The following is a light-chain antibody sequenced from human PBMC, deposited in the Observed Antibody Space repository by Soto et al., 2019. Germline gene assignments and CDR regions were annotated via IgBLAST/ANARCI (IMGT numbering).Light chain of an antibody. CDR3: QQYGGSTRT. J-gene: IGKJ1*01. V-gene: IGKV3-20*01. CDR2: GAS. CDR1: QSVTTQ. Sequence: IVLTQSPGTLSLSPGETATISCRASQSVTTQLAWYQQKPGQSPRVIVHGASRRATGIPDRIGGSGSGTDFTLTISRLETEDSEVYYCQQYGGSTRTFGQGTKV.